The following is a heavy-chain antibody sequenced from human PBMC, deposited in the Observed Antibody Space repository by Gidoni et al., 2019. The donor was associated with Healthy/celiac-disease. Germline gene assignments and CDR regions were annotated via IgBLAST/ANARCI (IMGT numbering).Heavy chain of an antibody. V-gene: IGHV5-10-1*03. CDR1: GYSFTSYW. CDR2: IEPSDSYT. Sequence: EVQLVQSGAEVKKPGESLRISCKGSGYSFTSYWISWVRQMPGKGLEWMGRIEPSDSYTNYSPSFQGHVTISADKSISTAYLQWSSLKASDTAMYYCARHGWWDCSSTSCYEGRGAFDIWGQGTMVTVSS. D-gene: IGHD2-2*01. CDR3: ARHGWWDCSSTSCYEGRGAFDI. J-gene: IGHJ3*02.